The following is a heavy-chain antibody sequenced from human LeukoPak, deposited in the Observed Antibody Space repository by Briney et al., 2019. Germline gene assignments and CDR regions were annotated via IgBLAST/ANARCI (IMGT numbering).Heavy chain of an antibody. CDR3: VRTNYYDTSGYYWAFDY. Sequence: GRSLRLSCVASGFTFNNYAMHWVRQAPGKGLEWVAVISFDGNSKYYADSVKGRFTVSRDNSKNALYLEINSLRAEDTAIFYCVRTNYYDTSGYYWAFDYWGQGTLVTVSS. V-gene: IGHV3-30-3*01. CDR1: GFTFNNYA. D-gene: IGHD3-22*01. CDR2: ISFDGNSK. J-gene: IGHJ4*02.